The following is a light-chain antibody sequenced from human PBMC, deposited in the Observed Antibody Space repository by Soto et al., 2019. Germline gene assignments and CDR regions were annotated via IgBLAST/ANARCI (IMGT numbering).Light chain of an antibody. CDR1: QSVSSSD. V-gene: IGKV3-20*01. Sequence: EIVLTRSPGTLSLSPGERATLSCRASQSVSSSDLAWYQQKPGQAPRLLIYGASSRATGIPDRFSGSGSGTDFTLTISRLEPEDFAVYYCQQYGSSPQGLTFGGGTKVEIK. J-gene: IGKJ4*01. CDR2: GAS. CDR3: QQYGSSPQGLT.